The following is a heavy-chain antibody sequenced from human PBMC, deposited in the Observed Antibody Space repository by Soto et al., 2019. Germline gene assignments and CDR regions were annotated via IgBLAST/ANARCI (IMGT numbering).Heavy chain of an antibody. J-gene: IGHJ4*02. CDR1: GASITNFY. Sequence: SETLSLTCPVSGASITNFYWSWIRQSASRGLEWIGRIYTRGSTDYNPSLESRVAMSIDTSKHQVSLTLTSVTAADTAVYYCAKGGAYYFDSWGQGILVTVSS. D-gene: IGHD1-26*01. CDR3: AKGGAYYFDS. V-gene: IGHV4-4*07. CDR2: IYTRGST.